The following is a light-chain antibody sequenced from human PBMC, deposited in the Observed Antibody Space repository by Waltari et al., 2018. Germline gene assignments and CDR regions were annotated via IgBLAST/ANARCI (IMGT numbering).Light chain of an antibody. CDR1: QGINSW. V-gene: IGKV1-12*01. CDR3: QQYYSNPAT. CDR2: GAS. J-gene: IGKJ1*01. Sequence: IQMTQSPSSVSASVGDRVTVTCRASQGINSWLAWYQQKPGRDPKLLIYGASSLQSGVPSRFSGSGSGTDFTLTISSLQPDDFATYYCQQYYSNPATFGQGTKVEIK.